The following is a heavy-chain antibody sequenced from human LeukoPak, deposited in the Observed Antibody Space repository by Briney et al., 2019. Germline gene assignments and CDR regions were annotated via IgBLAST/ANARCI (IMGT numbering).Heavy chain of an antibody. CDR1: GGSISGSSYY. J-gene: IGHJ5*02. CDR3: ARHLDGYNGFDP. V-gene: IGHV4-39*01. CDR2: IYYSGST. D-gene: IGHD5-24*01. Sequence: SETLSLTCTVSGGSISGSSYYWGWIRQPPGKDLEWIGSIYYSGSTYYNPSLESRVTISVDTSKNQFSLKLSSVTAADTAVYYCARHLDGYNGFDPWGQGTLVTVSS.